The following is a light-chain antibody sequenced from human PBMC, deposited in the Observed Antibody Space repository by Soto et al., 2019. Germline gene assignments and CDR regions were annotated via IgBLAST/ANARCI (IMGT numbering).Light chain of an antibody. CDR1: QSISSY. Sequence: EIVLTQSPATLSLSPGERATLSCRASQSISSYLAWYQQKPGQAPRRLIYDASKRATGIPARFSGSGSGADFALTISSLEPDDVAVYDCQHRDNGPPGATFGGGTKVEIK. CDR3: QHRDNGPPGAT. J-gene: IGKJ4*01. CDR2: DAS. V-gene: IGKV3-11*01.